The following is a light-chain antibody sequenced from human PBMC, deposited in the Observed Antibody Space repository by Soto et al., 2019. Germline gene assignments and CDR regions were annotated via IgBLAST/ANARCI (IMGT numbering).Light chain of an antibody. J-gene: IGKJ1*01. CDR2: DAS. CDR3: QQRSNWPLWT. CDR1: ESVSSY. V-gene: IGKV3-11*01. Sequence: EIVLTQSPATLSLSPVERSTLSCITSESVSSYLAFYQQKPCQSPRLLIYDASNRATGIPARFSGSGSGTDFTLTISSLEPEDFAVYYCQQRSNWPLWTFGQGTKVDIK.